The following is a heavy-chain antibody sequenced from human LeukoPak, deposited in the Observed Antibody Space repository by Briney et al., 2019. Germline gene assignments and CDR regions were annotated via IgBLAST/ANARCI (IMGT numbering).Heavy chain of an antibody. CDR3: AREVMVYTIPLNYYYLDV. CDR1: GGFVSNNY. J-gene: IGHJ6*03. Sequence: KPSETLSLTCTVSGGFVSNNYWSWIRQSPGKRLEWIGCMYYTGSTNYNPSLESRVTISVDTSKKQLSLKLTSVTAADTAVYYCAREVMVYTIPLNYYYLDVWGGGTTVTVSS. D-gene: IGHD2-8*01. CDR2: MYYTGST. V-gene: IGHV4-59*02.